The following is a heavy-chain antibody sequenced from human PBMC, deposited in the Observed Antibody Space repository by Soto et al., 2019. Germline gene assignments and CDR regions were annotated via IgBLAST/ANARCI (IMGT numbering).Heavy chain of an antibody. J-gene: IGHJ6*04. Sequence: EVQLVESGGGLVQPGGSLRLSCAGSGLTLQDYDMHWVRQAPGKGLEWVSGIYYNSDRIDYADSVKGRFTISRDNARDSLYLQMNSLRTEDTAFYYCGKDISPGGMDVWGRGIMVTVSS. V-gene: IGHV3-9*01. CDR1: GLTLQDYD. CDR2: IYYNSDRI. CDR3: GKDISPGGMDV.